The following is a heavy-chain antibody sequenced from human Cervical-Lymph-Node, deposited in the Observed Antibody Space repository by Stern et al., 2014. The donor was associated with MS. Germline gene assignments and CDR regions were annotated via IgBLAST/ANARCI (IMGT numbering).Heavy chain of an antibody. D-gene: IGHD3-10*01. Sequence: QLVQSGAEVKKPGASVKVSCKASGYTFTSYDINWVRQGTGQGLEWLGWVNTNSGNTGYAQKFQGRVTMTRNTSISTAYMELSSLRSEDTAVYYCARDCKLRRFGSRGWFDPWGQGTLVTVSS. CDR2: VNTNSGNT. V-gene: IGHV1-8*01. CDR3: ARDCKLRRFGSRGWFDP. J-gene: IGHJ5*02. CDR1: GYTFTSYD.